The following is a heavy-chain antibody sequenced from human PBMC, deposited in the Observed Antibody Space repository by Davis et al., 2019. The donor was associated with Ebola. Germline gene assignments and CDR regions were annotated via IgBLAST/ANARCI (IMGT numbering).Heavy chain of an antibody. CDR1: GFRFRDYG. V-gene: IGHV3-23*01. Sequence: PGGSLRLSCAGSGFRFRDYGMHWVRQTPGKGLEWVSTLCLSADTYYADSVKGRFTISRDNSKNTLHLQMNSLRVEDTAIYYCAKDTTNVWFDVWGQGTMVTVSS. J-gene: IGHJ3*01. D-gene: IGHD1-26*01. CDR3: AKDTTNVWFDV. CDR2: LCLSADT.